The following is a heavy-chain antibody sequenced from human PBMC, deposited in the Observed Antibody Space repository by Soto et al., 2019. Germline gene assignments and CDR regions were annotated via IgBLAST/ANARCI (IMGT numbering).Heavy chain of an antibody. CDR3: AKGSSTVPDGY. D-gene: IGHD4-17*01. Sequence: GGSLRLSCAASGCTFSSYGMHWVRQAPGKGLEWVAVISYDGSNKYYADSVKGRFTISRDNSKNTLYLQMNSLRAEDTAVYYCAKGSSTVPDGYWGQETLVTVSS. J-gene: IGHJ4*02. CDR2: ISYDGSNK. V-gene: IGHV3-30*18. CDR1: GCTFSSYG.